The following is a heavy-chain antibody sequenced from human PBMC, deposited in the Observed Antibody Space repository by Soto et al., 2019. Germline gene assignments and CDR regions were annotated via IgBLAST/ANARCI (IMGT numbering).Heavy chain of an antibody. CDR2: ISPKSGGT. J-gene: IGHJ6*02. D-gene: IGHD4-17*01. CDR1: RYTFTDYF. Sequence: QVQLVQFGAEVKKPGASVKVSCKTSRYTFTDYFIHWVRQAPGQGLEWMGWISPKSGGTNYAQKFQGWVTMTWDTSISAAYMELTRLTSDDTAVYYCANGRQGDYVGVEGLDVWGQGTTVTVSS. CDR3: ANGRQGDYVGVEGLDV. V-gene: IGHV1-2*04.